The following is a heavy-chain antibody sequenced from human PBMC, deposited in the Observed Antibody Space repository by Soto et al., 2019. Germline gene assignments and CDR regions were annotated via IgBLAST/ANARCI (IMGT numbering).Heavy chain of an antibody. CDR2: IYYSGST. J-gene: IGHJ6*02. D-gene: IGHD6-19*01. Sequence: SETLSLTCTVSGGSISSSSYYWGWIRQPPGKGLEWIGSIYYSGSTYYNPSLKSRVTISVDTPKNQFSLKLSSVTAADTAVYYCARPGYSSGWFSGGYGMDVWGQGTTVTV. V-gene: IGHV4-39*01. CDR1: GGSISSSSYY. CDR3: ARPGYSSGWFSGGYGMDV.